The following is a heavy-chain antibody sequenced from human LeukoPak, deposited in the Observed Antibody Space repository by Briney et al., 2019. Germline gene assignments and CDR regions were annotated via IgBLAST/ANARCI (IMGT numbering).Heavy chain of an antibody. CDR1: GFTFSHFG. CDR3: AKDASGVSGEYFQH. CDR2: ISYDAKNK. J-gene: IGHJ1*01. Sequence: GRSLTLSCAASGFTFSHFGMNWVRQAPGKGLEWVAVISYDAKNKYYADSVKGRLTISRDNSKNTLYLQINSLSGEDTAVYYCAKDASGVSGEYFQHWGQGTLVTVSS. D-gene: IGHD2-8*01. V-gene: IGHV3-30*18.